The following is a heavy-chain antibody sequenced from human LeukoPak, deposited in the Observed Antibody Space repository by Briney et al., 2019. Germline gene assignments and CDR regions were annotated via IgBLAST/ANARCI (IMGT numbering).Heavy chain of an antibody. CDR3: ARASSGWYRDFDY. J-gene: IGHJ4*02. V-gene: IGHV1-2*06. CDR1: GYTFTSYD. CDR2: INPNSGGT. Sequence: ASVKVSCKASGYTFTSYDINWVRQATGQGLEWMGRINPNSGGTNYAQKFQGRVTMTRDTSISTAYMELSRLRSDDTAVYYCARASSGWYRDFDYWGQGTLVTVSS. D-gene: IGHD6-19*01.